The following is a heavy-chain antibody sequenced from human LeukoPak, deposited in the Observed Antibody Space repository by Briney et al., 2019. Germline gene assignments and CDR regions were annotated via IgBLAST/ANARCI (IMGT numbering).Heavy chain of an antibody. J-gene: IGHJ4*02. V-gene: IGHV1-18*01. CDR3: ARDRLLDTAMDPLFDY. Sequence: GASVKVSCKASGYTFTSYGISWVRQAPGQGLEWMGWISAYNGNTNYAQKLQGRVTMTTDTSTSTAYMELRSLRSDDTAVYYCARDRLLDTAMDPLFDYWGRGTLVTVSS. CDR1: GYTFTSYG. D-gene: IGHD5-18*01. CDR2: ISAYNGNT.